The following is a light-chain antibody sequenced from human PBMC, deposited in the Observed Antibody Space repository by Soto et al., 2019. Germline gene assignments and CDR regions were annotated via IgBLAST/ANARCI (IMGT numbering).Light chain of an antibody. J-gene: IGKJ1*01. CDR2: WAS. V-gene: IGKV4-1*01. Sequence: DIVMTQSPDSLAVYLGERANINCKSSQSVLYSSNNKNYLAWYQQKPGQPPKLLIYWASTRESGVPDRFSGSGSGTDFTLTISSLQAEDVAVYYCQQYYSTPRTFGQGTKVDNK. CDR3: QQYYSTPRT. CDR1: QSVLYSSNNKNY.